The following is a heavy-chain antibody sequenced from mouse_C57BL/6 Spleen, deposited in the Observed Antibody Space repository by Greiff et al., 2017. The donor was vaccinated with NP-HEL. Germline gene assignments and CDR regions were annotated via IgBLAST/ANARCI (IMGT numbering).Heavy chain of an antibody. Sequence: EVQGVESGGGLVQPGGSLKLSCAASGFTFSDYGMAWVRQAPRKGPEWVAFISNLANSIYYADTVTGRFTISRENAKNTLYLEMSSLRSEDAAMYYCAGGYSNAAGCAYWGQGNLVNVSA. J-gene: IGHJ3*01. D-gene: IGHD2-5*01. CDR2: ISNLANSI. V-gene: IGHV5-15*01. CDR1: GFTFSDYG. CDR3: AGGYSNAAGCAY.